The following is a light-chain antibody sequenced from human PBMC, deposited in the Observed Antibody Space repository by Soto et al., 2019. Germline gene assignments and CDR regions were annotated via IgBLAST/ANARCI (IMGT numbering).Light chain of an antibody. V-gene: IGLV2-23*02. CDR1: SSDVENYNL. CDR2: EVS. Sequence: QSALTQPASVSGSPGQSITISCTGTSSDVENYNLVSWYQQHPGKAPKLMIYEVSKRPSGVSNRFSGSKSGNTASLTISGLQAEDEADYYCCSYAGSSTVVVFGGGTKVTVL. CDR3: CSYAGSSTVVV. J-gene: IGLJ2*01.